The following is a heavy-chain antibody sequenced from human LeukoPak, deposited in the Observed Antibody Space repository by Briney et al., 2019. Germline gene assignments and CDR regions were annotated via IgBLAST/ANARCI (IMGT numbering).Heavy chain of an antibody. CDR2: IYTSGST. J-gene: IGHJ4*02. Sequence: SQTLSLTCTVSGGSISSGSYYWSWIRQPAGKGLEWIGRIYTSGSTNYNPSLKSRVTISVDTSKNQFSLKLSSVTAADTAVYYCARAPTPRYCTNGVCYGGFDYWGQGTLVTVSS. D-gene: IGHD2-8*01. CDR3: ARAPTPRYCTNGVCYGGFDY. V-gene: IGHV4-61*02. CDR1: GGSISSGSYY.